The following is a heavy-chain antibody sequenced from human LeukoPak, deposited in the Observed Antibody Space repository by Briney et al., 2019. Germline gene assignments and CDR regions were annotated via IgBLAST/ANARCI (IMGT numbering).Heavy chain of an antibody. V-gene: IGHV4-59*08. D-gene: IGHD2-21*02. CDR1: GGSIRSYY. CDR3: ARHDSVVYYGMDV. Sequence: SETLSLTCTVSGGSIRSYYWSWIRQPPGKGLEWIGYIYYSGSTKYNPSLKSRVTIPVDTSKDQFSLNVSSVTAADTAVYYCARHDSVVYYGMDVWGQGTTVTVSS. J-gene: IGHJ6*02. CDR2: IYYSGST.